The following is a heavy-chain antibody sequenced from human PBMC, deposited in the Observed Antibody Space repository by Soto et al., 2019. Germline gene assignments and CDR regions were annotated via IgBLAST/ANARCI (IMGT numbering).Heavy chain of an antibody. V-gene: IGHV1-24*01. J-gene: IGHJ6*02. CDR3: ATAAGYGSGSYYHYGMDV. CDR2: FDPEDGET. Sequence: GASVKVSCKVSGYTLTELSMHWVRQAPGKGLEWMGGFDPEDGETIYAQKFQGRVTTTEDTSTDTAYMELSSLRSEDTAVYYCATAAGYGSGSYYHYGMDVWGQGTTVTVS. D-gene: IGHD3-10*01. CDR1: GYTLTELS.